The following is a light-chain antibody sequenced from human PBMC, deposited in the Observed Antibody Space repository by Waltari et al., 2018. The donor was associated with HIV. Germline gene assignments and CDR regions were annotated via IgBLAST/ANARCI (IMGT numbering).Light chain of an antibody. V-gene: IGKV3-20*01. J-gene: IGKJ1*01. CDR3: QQYGSSRWT. CDR2: GAS. CDR1: QTISDNN. Sequence: EIVLTQSPGTLSLSPGDRATLSCRASQTISDNNLVWYQQKPGQSPRLLMFGASNRPTGIPDRISGGGSGTDFTLTINRLEPEDFAMYYCQQYGSSRWTFGPGTQVEIK.